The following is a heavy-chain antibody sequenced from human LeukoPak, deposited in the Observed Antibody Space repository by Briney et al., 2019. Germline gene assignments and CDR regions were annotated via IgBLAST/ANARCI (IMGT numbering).Heavy chain of an antibody. CDR1: GFTFSSYG. D-gene: IGHD6-13*01. CDR2: ISGSGGST. CDR3: ARALGGSWYNSFDY. V-gene: IGHV3-23*01. Sequence: PAGGSLRLSCAASGFTFSSYGMSWVRQAPGKGLEWVSAISGSGGSTYYADSVKGRFTISRDNSKNTLYLQMNSLRAEDTAVYYCARALGGSWYNSFDYWGQGTLVTVSS. J-gene: IGHJ4*02.